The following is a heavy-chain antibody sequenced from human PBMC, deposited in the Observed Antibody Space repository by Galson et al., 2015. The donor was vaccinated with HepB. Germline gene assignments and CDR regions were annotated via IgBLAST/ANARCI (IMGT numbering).Heavy chain of an antibody. CDR1: GFTFSSYS. Sequence: SLRLSCAASGFTFSSYSMNWVRQAPGKGLEWVSYISSSSSTIYYADSVKGRFTISRDNAKNSLYLQMNSLRDEDTAVYYCARDGRGVVVTEYYFDYWGQGTLVTVSS. CDR2: ISSSSSTI. CDR3: ARDGRGVVVTEYYFDY. D-gene: IGHD3-22*01. J-gene: IGHJ4*02. V-gene: IGHV3-48*02.